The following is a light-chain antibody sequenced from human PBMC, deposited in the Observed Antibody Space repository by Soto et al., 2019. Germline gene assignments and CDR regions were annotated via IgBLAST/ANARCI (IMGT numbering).Light chain of an antibody. V-gene: IGLV1-44*01. Sequence: QSVLTQPPSASGTPGQRVTISCSGSSSNIGINTVNWYQQVPGTAPKLLIYTDNQRPSGVPDRFSGSKSGTSASLAISGLRSEDEADYYCAAWDDSLNGLYVFGNGTKVTVL. CDR1: SSNIGINT. CDR3: AAWDDSLNGLYV. J-gene: IGLJ1*01. CDR2: TDN.